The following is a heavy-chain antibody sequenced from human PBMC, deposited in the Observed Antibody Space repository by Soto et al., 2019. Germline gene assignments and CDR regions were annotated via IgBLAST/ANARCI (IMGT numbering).Heavy chain of an antibody. CDR2: ISGSGGST. CDR1: GFTFSSYA. V-gene: IGHV3-23*01. Sequence: EVQLLESGGGLVQPGGSLRLSCAASGFTFSSYAMSWVRQAPGKGLEWVSAISGSGGSTYYADSVKGRFTISRDNSKNTLYLQMNSLRAEDTAVYYCAKTLGITRIVVVSRGWFQHWGQGTLVTVSA. D-gene: IGHD3-22*01. J-gene: IGHJ1*01. CDR3: AKTLGITRIVVVSRGWFQH.